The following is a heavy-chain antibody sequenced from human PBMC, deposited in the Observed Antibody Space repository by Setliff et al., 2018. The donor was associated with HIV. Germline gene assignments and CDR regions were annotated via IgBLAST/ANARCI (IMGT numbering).Heavy chain of an antibody. CDR2: ITPIFGTT. CDR1: GGTFSDYA. D-gene: IGHD6-13*01. CDR3: ARGQFIPAAERDAYFDY. Sequence: GASVKVSCKASGGTFSDYAINWVRQAPGQGLEWMGGITPIFGTTNYAQKFQGRVTITTDGFTTTAYMELSSLTSEDTAVYYCARGQFIPAAERDAYFDYWGQGTLVTVSS. J-gene: IGHJ4*02. V-gene: IGHV1-69*05.